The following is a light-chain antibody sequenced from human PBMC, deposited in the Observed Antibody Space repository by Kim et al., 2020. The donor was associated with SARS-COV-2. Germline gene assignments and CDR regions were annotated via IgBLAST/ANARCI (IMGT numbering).Light chain of an antibody. Sequence: GQFLTISCTGTRKYVGVVEYASRYQQHPGQAPKLSFRDVSRRPAGVPDRFSGAKSGNTASLTISGLQVEGEADYYCCSYADRYIYVFGIGTKVTFL. J-gene: IGLJ1*01. CDR3: CSYADRYIYV. V-gene: IGLV2-11*03. CDR1: RKYVGVVEY. CDR2: DVS.